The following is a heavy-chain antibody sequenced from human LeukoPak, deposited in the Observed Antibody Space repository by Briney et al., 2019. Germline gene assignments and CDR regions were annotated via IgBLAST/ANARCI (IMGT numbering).Heavy chain of an antibody. J-gene: IGHJ4*02. Sequence: GGSLRLSCAASGVTSNYMTWVRQAAGKGLEWVSVIYNGGTTYYADSVKGRFTISRDNAENTLHLQMSSLRADDTAVYYCAKESWFGEPSLDHWGQGALVTVSA. V-gene: IGHV3-53*01. CDR3: AKESWFGEPSLDH. D-gene: IGHD3-10*01. CDR1: GVTSNY. CDR2: IYNGGTT.